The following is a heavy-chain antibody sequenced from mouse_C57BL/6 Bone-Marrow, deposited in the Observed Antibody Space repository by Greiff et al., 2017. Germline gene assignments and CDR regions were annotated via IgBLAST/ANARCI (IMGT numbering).Heavy chain of an antibody. CDR1: GYTFTSYW. CDR2: IDPSDSYT. V-gene: IGHV1-50*01. J-gene: IGHJ3*01. Sequence: QVQLQQPGAELVKPGASVKLSCKASGYTFTSYWMQWVKQRPGQGLEWIGEIDPSDSYTNYTQKFKGKVTLTVDTSSSTAYMQLSSLTSEDSAVYYGAREGAYCSNPFAYWGQGTLVTVSA. CDR3: AREGAYCSNPFAY. D-gene: IGHD2-5*01.